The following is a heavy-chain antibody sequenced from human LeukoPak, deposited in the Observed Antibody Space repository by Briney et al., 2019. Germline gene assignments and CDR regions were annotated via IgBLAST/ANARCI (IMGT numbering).Heavy chain of an antibody. J-gene: IGHJ4*02. CDR2: ISSGLTTI. V-gene: IGHV3-48*02. Sequence: PGGSLRLSCAASGFTFSSYSVNWVRQAPGKGLEWVSYISSGLTTIYYADSVKGRFTISRDNAKNSLYLQMNSLRDEDTAVYYCARSGIKSSDYYYSYFDSWGQGTLVTVSS. D-gene: IGHD3-22*01. CDR3: ARSGIKSSDYYYSYFDS. CDR1: GFTFSSYS.